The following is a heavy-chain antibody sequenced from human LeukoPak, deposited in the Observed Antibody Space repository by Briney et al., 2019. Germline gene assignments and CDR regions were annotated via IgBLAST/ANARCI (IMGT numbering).Heavy chain of an antibody. V-gene: IGHV5-51*01. CDR3: ARRGQQLGDYYFDY. J-gene: IGHJ4*02. CDR1: GYSFTSYW. CDR2: FYPGDSDT. D-gene: IGHD6-13*01. Sequence: GESLKISCKGSGYSFTSYWIGWVRQMPGKVLEWMGIFYPGDSDTRYSPSFRGQVTISADKSISTAYLQWSSLKASDTAMYYCARRGQQLGDYYFDYWGQGTLVTVSS.